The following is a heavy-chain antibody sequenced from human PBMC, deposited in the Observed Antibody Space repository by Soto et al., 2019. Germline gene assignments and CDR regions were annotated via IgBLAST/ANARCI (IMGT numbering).Heavy chain of an antibody. V-gene: IGHV3-33*01. CDR3: ARVYCTNGVCAGGMDV. Sequence: PVVSLRLSCAASGFTFSSYGMHWVRQAPGKGLEWVAVIWYDGSNKYYADSVKGRFTISRDNSKNTLYLQMNSLRAEDTAVYYCARVYCTNGVCAGGMDVWGQGTTVTVSS. D-gene: IGHD2-8*01. CDR2: IWYDGSNK. J-gene: IGHJ6*02. CDR1: GFTFSSYG.